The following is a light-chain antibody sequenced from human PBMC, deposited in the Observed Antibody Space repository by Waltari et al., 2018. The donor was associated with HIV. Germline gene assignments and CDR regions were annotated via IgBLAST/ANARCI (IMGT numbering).Light chain of an antibody. CDR3: QQSFSRPYT. Sequence: DIQMTQSPLFLSASVGDRVVFTCRANQTINTYLNWYQRKPGKAPKLLIFGASTLQSGVPSRFSGAGSGAHFTLTITSLQPDDFATYYCQQSFSRPYTFGQGADLGI. J-gene: IGKJ2*01. V-gene: IGKV1-39*01. CDR1: QTINTY. CDR2: GAS.